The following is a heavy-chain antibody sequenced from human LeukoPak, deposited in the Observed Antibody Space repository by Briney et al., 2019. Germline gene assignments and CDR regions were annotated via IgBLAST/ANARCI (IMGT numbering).Heavy chain of an antibody. CDR3: ATTIPHDYGEPINENNYFDY. Sequence: GESLKISCKGSGYSFTSYWIGWVRQLPGKGLEWMGIIYPGDSDTRYSPSFQGQVTISADKSISTAYLQWSSLKASDTAMYYCATTIPHDYGEPINENNYFDYWGQGTLVTVSS. D-gene: IGHD4-17*01. CDR2: IYPGDSDT. V-gene: IGHV5-51*01. J-gene: IGHJ4*02. CDR1: GYSFTSYW.